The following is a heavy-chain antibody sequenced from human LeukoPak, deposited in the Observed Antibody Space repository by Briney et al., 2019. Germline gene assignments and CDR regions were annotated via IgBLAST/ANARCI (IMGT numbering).Heavy chain of an antibody. V-gene: IGHV3-23*01. CDR1: GFTFSSYP. Sequence: GGSLRLSCAASGFTFSSYPMSWVRQAPGKGLEWVSAISGSGGSTYYADSVKGRFTISRDNSKNTLYLQMNSLRAEDTAVYYCATRQWLVPDDYWGQGTLVTVSS. D-gene: IGHD6-19*01. J-gene: IGHJ4*02. CDR3: ATRQWLVPDDY. CDR2: ISGSGGST.